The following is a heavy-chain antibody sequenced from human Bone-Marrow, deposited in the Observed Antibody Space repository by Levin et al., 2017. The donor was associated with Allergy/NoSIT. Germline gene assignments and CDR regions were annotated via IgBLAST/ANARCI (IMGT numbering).Heavy chain of an antibody. Sequence: PGESLKISCAASGFTFTNYVFHWVRQDPGKGLVWVSRIPTDETPTTYADSVKGRFTISRDNVKNTVYLQMNSLSAEDTAVYYCVRDVDYKIDFWGQGILVTVSS. V-gene: IGHV3-74*03. J-gene: IGHJ4*02. CDR3: VRDVDYKIDF. D-gene: IGHD4-11*01. CDR2: IPTDETPT. CDR1: GFTFTNYV.